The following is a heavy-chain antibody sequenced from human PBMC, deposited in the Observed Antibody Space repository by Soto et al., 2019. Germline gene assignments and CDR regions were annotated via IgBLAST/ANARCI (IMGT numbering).Heavy chain of an antibody. CDR1: GGSISSGGYY. CDR2: IYYSGST. Sequence: QVQLQESGPGLVKPSQTLSLTCTVSGGSISSGGYYWSWIRQHPGKGLEWIGYIYYSGSTYYKPSLKSPVTISLDTSKNQFSLKLSSVTASDTDVYYCARVAYSYGFHYFDYWGQGTLVTVSS. CDR3: ARVAYSYGFHYFDY. D-gene: IGHD5-18*01. V-gene: IGHV4-31*01. J-gene: IGHJ4*02.